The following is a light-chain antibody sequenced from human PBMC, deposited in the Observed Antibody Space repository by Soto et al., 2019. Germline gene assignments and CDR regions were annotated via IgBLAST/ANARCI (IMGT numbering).Light chain of an antibody. V-gene: IGKV3-15*01. CDR2: GAS. CDR1: QRLSSN. CDR3: QKYNNCPLT. J-gene: IGKJ4*01. Sequence: MVLTQSAATLALAPGQRTSRASSADQRLSSNLAWYQQKPGQAPRLLIYGASTRATGIPARFSGSGSGTEFTPTISSLQSEDFAVYYCQKYNNCPLTFGGGTKVDIK.